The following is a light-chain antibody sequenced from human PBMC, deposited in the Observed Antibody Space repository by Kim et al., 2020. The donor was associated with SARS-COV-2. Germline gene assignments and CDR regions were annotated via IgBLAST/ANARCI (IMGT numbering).Light chain of an antibody. CDR1: HSVSNY. Sequence: LSPGERATPSCRASHSVSNYLAWYQQKPGQAPRRLIYDASNRDTGIPGRFSGSGSGTDFTLTISSLEPEDFAVYYWQQRSNWPRTFGQGTKVEIK. CDR2: DAS. CDR3: QQRSNWPRT. V-gene: IGKV3-11*01. J-gene: IGKJ1*01.